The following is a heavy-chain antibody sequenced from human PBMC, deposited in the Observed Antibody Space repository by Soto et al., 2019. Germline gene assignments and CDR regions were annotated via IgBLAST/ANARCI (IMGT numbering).Heavy chain of an antibody. CDR2: ISSSSSYI. J-gene: IGHJ5*02. CDR3: ARDLVDIYSNPFDP. Sequence: PGGSLRLSCAASGFTFSSYSMNWVRQAPGKGLEWVSSISSSSSYIYYADSVKGRFTISRDNAKNSLYLQMNSLRAEDTAVYYCARDLVDIYSNPFDPWGQGTLVTVSS. D-gene: IGHD5-12*01. V-gene: IGHV3-21*01. CDR1: GFTFSSYS.